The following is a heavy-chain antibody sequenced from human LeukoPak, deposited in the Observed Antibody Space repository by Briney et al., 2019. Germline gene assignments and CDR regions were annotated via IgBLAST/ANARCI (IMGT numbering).Heavy chain of an antibody. CDR3: AXXXCTXTSCYNYFQD. J-gene: IGHJ1*01. V-gene: IGHV3-15*01. Sequence: PGGSLRLSCAASGFTFSNAWMNWVRQAPGKGLEWVGHIKSKSDGGTTDYAAPVKGRFTISRDDSKNTLYLQMNSLKTEDTAVXXCAXXXCTXTSCYNYFQDWGQGTLVTVAS. CDR2: IKSKSDGGTT. CDR1: GFTFSNAW. D-gene: IGHD2-2*02.